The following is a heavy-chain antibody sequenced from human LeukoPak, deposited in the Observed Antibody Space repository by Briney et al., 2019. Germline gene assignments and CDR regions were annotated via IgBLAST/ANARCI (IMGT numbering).Heavy chain of an antibody. D-gene: IGHD7-27*01. CDR2: LHYSGTP. CDR3: TRGDDSYKLGNS. CDR1: DDSISSNSYY. Sequence: NPAETLTLTCIVSDDSISSNSYYWNWIRQPPGKGLEWVASLHYSGTPYYNPSLSRRISIFADTSKRQLSLKMTSVTASDTGVYYCTRGDDSYKLGNSWGQGALVTVSS. V-gene: IGHV4-39*01. J-gene: IGHJ4*02.